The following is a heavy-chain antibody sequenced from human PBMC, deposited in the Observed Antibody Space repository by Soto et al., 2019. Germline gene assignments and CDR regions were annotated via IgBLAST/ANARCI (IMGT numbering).Heavy chain of an antibody. CDR2: IYWADDE. CDR1: GFSLSTTAVG. V-gene: IGHV2-5*02. CDR3: AHGSCSSADCYPNPYLDY. D-gene: IGHD2-2*01. Sequence: QITLKKSGPTLVKPTQTLTLTCTFSGFSLSTTAVGVGWISQPPGKALEWLALIYWADDERYSPSLKSRLTLTQDTSKNQVVLTMTNVDPVDTATYYCAHGSCSSADCYPNPYLDYWGQGILVTVSS. J-gene: IGHJ4*02.